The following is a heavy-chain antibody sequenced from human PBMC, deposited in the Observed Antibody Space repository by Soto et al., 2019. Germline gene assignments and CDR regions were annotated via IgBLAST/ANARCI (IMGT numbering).Heavy chain of an antibody. J-gene: IGHJ6*03. CDR3: ARHVGYCSGGSCYSKGYYYYMDV. CDR2: IYYSGST. D-gene: IGHD2-15*01. V-gene: IGHV4-59*08. CDR1: GGSFSGYY. Sequence: PSETLSLTCAVYGGSFSGYYWSWIRQPPGKGLEWIGYIYYSGSTNYNPSLKSRVTISVDTSKNQFSLKLSSVTAADTAVYYCARHVGYCSGGSCYSKGYYYYMDVWGKGTTVTVSS.